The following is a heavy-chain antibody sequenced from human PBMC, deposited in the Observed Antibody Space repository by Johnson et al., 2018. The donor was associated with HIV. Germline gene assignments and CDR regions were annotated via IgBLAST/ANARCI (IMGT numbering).Heavy chain of an antibody. D-gene: IGHD1-26*01. CDR1: GFTFGDYA. Sequence: VQLVESGGGVARPGGSLRLSCAASGFTFGDYAMSWVRQVPGKGLEWVSGINWNGGSTGYADSVKGRFTISRDNAKNSLYLQMNSLRAEDTAVYYCASGDKGNLAVGARGAFDIWGQGTMVTVSS. CDR2: INWNGGST. V-gene: IGHV3-20*04. J-gene: IGHJ3*02. CDR3: ASGDKGNLAVGARGAFDI.